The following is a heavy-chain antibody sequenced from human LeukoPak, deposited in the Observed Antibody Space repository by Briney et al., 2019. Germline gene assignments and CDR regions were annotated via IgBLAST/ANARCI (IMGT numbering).Heavy chain of an antibody. J-gene: IGHJ3*02. CDR3: ARRYDGSGYYWFAFDI. D-gene: IGHD3-22*01. Sequence: GGSLRLSCAASGFTFSSYSMNWVRQAPGKGLEWVANIKQDGSEKYYVDSVKGRFTISRDNAKNSLYLQMNSLRAEDTAVYYCARRYDGSGYYWFAFDIWGQGTMVTVSS. CDR1: GFTFSSYS. V-gene: IGHV3-7*01. CDR2: IKQDGSEK.